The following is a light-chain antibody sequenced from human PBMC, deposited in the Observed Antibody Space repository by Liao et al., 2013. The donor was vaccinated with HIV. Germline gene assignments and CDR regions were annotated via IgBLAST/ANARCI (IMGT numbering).Light chain of an antibody. J-gene: IGLJ3*02. CDR1: NIGSKS. CDR3: QTWDSSTVV. V-gene: IGLV3-21*01. Sequence: SYVLTQPPSVSVAPGKTARITCGGNNIGSKSVHWYQQKPGQAPVLVIYYDGDRPSGIPERFSGSNSGNTATLTISGTQALDEADYYCQTWDSSTVVFGGGTKLTVL. CDR2: YDG.